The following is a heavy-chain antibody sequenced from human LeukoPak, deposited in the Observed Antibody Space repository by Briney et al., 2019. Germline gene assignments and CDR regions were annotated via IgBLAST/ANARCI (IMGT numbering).Heavy chain of an antibody. D-gene: IGHD3-10*01. CDR2: ITNSGGTT. J-gene: IGHJ4*02. Sequence: GGSLRLSWAASGFTFSSNSMNWVRQAPGKGLEWVSLITNSGGTTYYADSVKGRFTISRDNSKNILYLHMNSLRAEDTAVYYCAKDWGYGSGTYYTHWGQGTLVTVSS. CDR1: GFTFSSNS. CDR3: AKDWGYGSGTYYTH. V-gene: IGHV3-23*01.